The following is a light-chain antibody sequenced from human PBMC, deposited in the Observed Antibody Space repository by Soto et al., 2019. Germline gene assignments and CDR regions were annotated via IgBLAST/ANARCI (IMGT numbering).Light chain of an antibody. CDR3: QQRSNWPPIT. CDR2: GAS. CDR1: QSVSSSY. J-gene: IGKJ5*01. V-gene: IGKV3D-20*02. Sequence: EIVLSPSPGTLSLSPGERATPSCWASQSVSSSYLAWYQQKPGQAPRLLIYGASSRATGIPDRFSGSGSGTDFTLTISRLEPEDFAVYYCQQRSNWPPITFGQGTRLEIK.